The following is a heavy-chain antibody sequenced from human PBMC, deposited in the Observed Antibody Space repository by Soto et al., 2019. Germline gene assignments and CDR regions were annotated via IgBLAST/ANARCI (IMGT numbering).Heavy chain of an antibody. V-gene: IGHV1-3*01. CDR2: INAGNGNT. CDR3: ARAVAVAADFDY. Sequence: SVKVSCKASGYTFTGYAMHWVRQAPGQRLEWMGWINAGNGNTKYSQKFQGRVTITRDTSASAAYMELSSLSSEDTAVYYCARAVAVAADFDYWGQGTLVTVSS. CDR1: GYTFTGYA. J-gene: IGHJ4*02. D-gene: IGHD6-19*01.